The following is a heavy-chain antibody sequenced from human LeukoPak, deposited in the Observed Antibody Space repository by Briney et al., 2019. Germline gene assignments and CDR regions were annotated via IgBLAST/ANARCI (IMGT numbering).Heavy chain of an antibody. CDR2: ISSSSSCI. CDR1: GFTFSSYS. D-gene: IGHD6-13*01. J-gene: IGHJ5*02. CDR3: ARGSQYSSSPGWFDP. V-gene: IGHV3-21*01. Sequence: GGSLRLSCAASGFTFSSYSMNWVRQAPGKGLEWVSSISSSSSCIYYADSVKGRFTISRDNAKNSLYLQMNSLRAEDTAVYYCARGSQYSSSPGWFDPWGQGTLVTVSS.